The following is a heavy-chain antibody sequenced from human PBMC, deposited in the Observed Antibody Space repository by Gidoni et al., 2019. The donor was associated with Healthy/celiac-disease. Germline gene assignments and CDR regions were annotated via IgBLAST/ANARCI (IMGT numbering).Heavy chain of an antibody. Sequence: QVQLVQSGAAVKKPGSSVQVSCKASGGTCCSYALSWVRQASGKGLEWMGGTIPICGTANYAQKIQGRVTITADESTSTAYMELSSLRSEDTAVYDCARATLNAIDYYGMDVWGQGTTVTVSS. CDR2: TIPICGTA. CDR3: ARATLNAIDYYGMDV. V-gene: IGHV1-69*01. CDR1: GGTCCSYA. J-gene: IGHJ6*02. D-gene: IGHD1-1*01.